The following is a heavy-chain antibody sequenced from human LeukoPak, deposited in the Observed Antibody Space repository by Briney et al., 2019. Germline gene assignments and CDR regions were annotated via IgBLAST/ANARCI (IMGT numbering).Heavy chain of an antibody. Sequence: SETLSLTCTVSGGSISSYYWSWIRQPAGKGLEWIGRIYTSGSTNYNPSLKSRVTMSVDTSKNQFSLRLSSVTAADTAVYYCARHDDYGDFFDYWGQGTLVTVSS. CDR3: ARHDDYGDFFDY. J-gene: IGHJ4*02. V-gene: IGHV4-4*07. CDR1: GGSISSYY. CDR2: IYTSGST. D-gene: IGHD4-17*01.